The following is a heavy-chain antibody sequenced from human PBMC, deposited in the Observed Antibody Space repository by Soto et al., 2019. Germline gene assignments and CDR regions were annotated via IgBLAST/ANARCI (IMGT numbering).Heavy chain of an antibody. Sequence: QVQLVESGGGVVQPGRSLRLSCAASGFTFSSYGMHWVRQAPGKGLEWVAVISYDGSNKYYADSVKDRFTISRDNSKNTLYLQMNSLRAEDTAVYYCAKGESGYYYYGMDVWGQGTTVTVSS. CDR2: ISYDGSNK. J-gene: IGHJ6*02. CDR1: GFTFSSYG. V-gene: IGHV3-30*18. CDR3: AKGESGYYYYGMDV.